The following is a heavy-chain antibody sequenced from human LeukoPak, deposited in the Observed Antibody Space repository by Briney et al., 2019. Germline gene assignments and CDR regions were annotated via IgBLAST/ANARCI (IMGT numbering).Heavy chain of an antibody. V-gene: IGHV3-30-3*01. Sequence: GGSLRLSCAASGFTLSSYSMHWVRQAPGKGLEWVAVISYDGSNKYNADSVKGRFTISRDNSKNTLYLQMNSLRAEDTAVYYCAKDYAAAGIFDYWGQGTLVTVSS. CDR1: GFTLSSYS. D-gene: IGHD6-13*01. J-gene: IGHJ4*02. CDR2: ISYDGSNK. CDR3: AKDYAAAGIFDY.